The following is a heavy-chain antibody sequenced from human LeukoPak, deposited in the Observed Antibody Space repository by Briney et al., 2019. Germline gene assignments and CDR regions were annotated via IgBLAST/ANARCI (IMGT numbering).Heavy chain of an antibody. CDR3: AKDVSYDSSGYPTYYFDY. V-gene: IGHV3-23*01. CDR2: ISGSGGST. J-gene: IGHJ4*02. D-gene: IGHD3-22*01. CDR1: GFTFSSYA. Sequence: GGSLRLSCAASGFTFSSYAMSWVRQAPAKGLEWVSAISGSGGSTYYADSVKGRFTISRDNSKNTLYLQMNSLRAEDTAVYYCAKDVSYDSSGYPTYYFDYWGQGTLVTVSS.